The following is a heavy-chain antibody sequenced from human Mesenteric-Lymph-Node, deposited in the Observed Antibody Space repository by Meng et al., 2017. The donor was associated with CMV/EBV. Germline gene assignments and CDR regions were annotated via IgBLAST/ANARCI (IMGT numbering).Heavy chain of an antibody. D-gene: IGHD5-24*01. Sequence: ASVKVSCKASGYTFTSYYMHWVRQAPGQGLEWMGWINPSSGDTNYAQSFQGRVTLTRDTSISTAYMEVSRLTSDDTAVYYCARVPTSNGYILKPFEYWGQGTLVTVSS. CDR3: ARVPTSNGYILKPFEY. V-gene: IGHV1-2*02. CDR2: INPSSGDT. J-gene: IGHJ4*02. CDR1: GYTFTSYY.